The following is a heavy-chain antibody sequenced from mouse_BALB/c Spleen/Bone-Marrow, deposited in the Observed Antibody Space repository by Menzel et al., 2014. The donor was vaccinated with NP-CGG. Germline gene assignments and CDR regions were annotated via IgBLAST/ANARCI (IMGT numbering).Heavy chain of an antibody. V-gene: IGHV7-3*02. CDR1: GFTFTDYY. Sequence: EVKLVESGGGSVQPGGSLRLSCAPSGFTFTDYYMSWVRQPPGKALEWLGFIRNKANGYTTEYSASVKGRFTISRDNSQRILYLQMNTLRAGDSATYYCARDENVGVYWYFDVWGAGTTVIVSS. CDR2: IRNKANGYTT. J-gene: IGHJ1*01. CDR3: ARDENVGVYWYFDV.